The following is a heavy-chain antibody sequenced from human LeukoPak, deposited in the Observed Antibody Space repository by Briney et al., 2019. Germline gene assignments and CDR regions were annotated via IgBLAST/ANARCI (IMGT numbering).Heavy chain of an antibody. Sequence: GGSLRLSCAASGFRFSSYAMSWVRQAPGKGLEWVSAISGSGVSTYYADSVKGRFTVSRDNSKNTLYLQMSSLRAEDTAVYYCAKGTLGYCSSTSCYSYYYYMDVWGKGTTVTVSS. CDR1: GFRFSSYA. CDR2: ISGSGVST. CDR3: AKGTLGYCSSTSCYSYYYYMDV. V-gene: IGHV3-23*01. D-gene: IGHD2-2*02. J-gene: IGHJ6*03.